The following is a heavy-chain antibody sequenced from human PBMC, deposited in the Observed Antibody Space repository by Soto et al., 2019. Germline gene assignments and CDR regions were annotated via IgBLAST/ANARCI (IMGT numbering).Heavy chain of an antibody. D-gene: IGHD6-19*01. V-gene: IGHV3-23*01. CDR3: AKESGVAVAGLELGFDP. CDR1: GFTFSSYA. CDR2: ISGSGGST. J-gene: IGHJ5*02. Sequence: EVQLLESGGGLVQPGGSLRLSCAASGFTFSSYAMSWVRQAPGKGLEWVSAISGSGGSTYYADSVKGRFTISRDNSKNTLYLQMNSLRAEDTAVYYCAKESGVAVAGLELGFDPWGQGTLVTVSS.